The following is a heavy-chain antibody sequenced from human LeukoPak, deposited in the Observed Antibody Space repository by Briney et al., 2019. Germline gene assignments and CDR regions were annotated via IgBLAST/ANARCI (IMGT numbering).Heavy chain of an antibody. CDR2: IYPGDSDA. CDR3: ARPRAAAEIFFDL. CDR1: GYSFTSYW. V-gene: IGHV5-51*01. J-gene: IGHJ2*01. Sequence: GESLKISCKGSGYSFTSYWIGWVRQMPGKGLEWMGIIYPGDSDARYSPSFQGQVTISADKFISTAYLQWSSLKASDTAMYYCARPRAAAEIFFDLWGRSTLVTVSS. D-gene: IGHD6-13*01.